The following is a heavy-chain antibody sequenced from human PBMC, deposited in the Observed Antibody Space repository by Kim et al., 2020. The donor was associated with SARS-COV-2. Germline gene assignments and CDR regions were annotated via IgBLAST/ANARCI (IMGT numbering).Heavy chain of an antibody. CDR3: ATTVLTPAYRTGIDS. J-gene: IGHJ5*01. CDR1: GYTLTSYY. CDR2: INANSGGT. V-gene: IGHV1-2*06. Sequence: ASVKVSCKASGYTLTSYYIHWVRQAPGQGLEWLGRINANSGGTTYAQKFQGRVTMTRDTSISTANMELTRLSSDDTALYYCATTVLTPAYRTGIDSWGQG. D-gene: IGHD6-25*01.